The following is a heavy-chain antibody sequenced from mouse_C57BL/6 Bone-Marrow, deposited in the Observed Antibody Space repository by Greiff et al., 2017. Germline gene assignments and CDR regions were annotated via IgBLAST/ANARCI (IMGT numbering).Heavy chain of an antibody. CDR2: IDPNSGGT. D-gene: IGHD1-1*01. CDR1: GYTFTSYW. J-gene: IGHJ2*01. V-gene: IGHV1-72*01. CDR3: ASPRETTVVASFDY. Sequence: QVQLQQSGAELVKPGASVKLSCKASGYTFTSYWMHWVKQRPGRGLEWIGRIDPNSGGTKYNEKFKSKATLTVDKPSSTAYMQLSSLTSEDSAVYYCASPRETTVVASFDYWGQGTTLTVSS.